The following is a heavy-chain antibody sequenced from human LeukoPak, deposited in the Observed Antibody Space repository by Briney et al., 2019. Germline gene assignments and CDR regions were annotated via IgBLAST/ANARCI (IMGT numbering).Heavy chain of an antibody. CDR1: GFTFSSYS. J-gene: IGHJ4*02. D-gene: IGHD6-19*01. CDR2: ISSSSSYI. V-gene: IGHV3-21*01. CDR3: ARDSSSGWFLFDY. Sequence: GGSLRLSCAASGFTFSSYSMTWVRQAPGKGLEWVSSISSSSSYIYYADSVKGRFTISRDNAKNSLYLQMNSLRAEDTAVYYCARDSSSGWFLFDYWGQGTLVTVSS.